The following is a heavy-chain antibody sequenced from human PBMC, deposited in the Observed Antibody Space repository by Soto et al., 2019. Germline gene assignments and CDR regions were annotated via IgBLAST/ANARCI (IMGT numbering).Heavy chain of an antibody. V-gene: IGHV3-23*01. CDR1: GFTVSSYA. CDR2: FTGSDSST. CDR3: AKAVAEVHYCYGMDV. Sequence: EVQLLESGGGLVQPGGSLRLSCAASGFTVSSYAMRWVRQAPGKGLEWVSTFTGSDSSTYYADSVKGRFTISRVNSKNTLYLQMNSLTAEDAAVYYCAKAVAEVHYCYGMDVWGQGTTVTVSS. J-gene: IGHJ6*02. D-gene: IGHD6-19*01.